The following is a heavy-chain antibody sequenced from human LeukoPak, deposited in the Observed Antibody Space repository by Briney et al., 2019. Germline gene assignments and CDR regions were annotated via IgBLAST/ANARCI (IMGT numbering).Heavy chain of an antibody. J-gene: IGHJ4*02. Sequence: ASVKVSCKASGYTFTGYYMHWVRQAPGQGLEWMGRINPNSGGTNYAQKFQGRVTMTRGTSISTAYMELSRLRSDDTAVYYCARDSRLVGAKETFDYWGQGTLVTASS. CDR1: GYTFTGYY. CDR2: INPNSGGT. V-gene: IGHV1-2*06. D-gene: IGHD1-26*01. CDR3: ARDSRLVGAKETFDY.